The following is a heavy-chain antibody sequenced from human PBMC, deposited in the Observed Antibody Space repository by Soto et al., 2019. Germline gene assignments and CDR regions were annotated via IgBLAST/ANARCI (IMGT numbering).Heavy chain of an antibody. CDR3: AKDFTPGIAAAGPHFDS. Sequence: EVQLVESGGGLVQPGRSLKLSCAASGFAFHDYAMQWVRQGPGKGLEWVSGISWNSGREVYADSVKGRFIISRDNVKNSLYLQMNTLGHEDTALYFCAKDFTPGIAAAGPHFDSWGQGTLVTVSS. V-gene: IGHV3-9*01. CDR2: ISWNSGRE. J-gene: IGHJ4*02. D-gene: IGHD6-13*01. CDR1: GFAFHDYA.